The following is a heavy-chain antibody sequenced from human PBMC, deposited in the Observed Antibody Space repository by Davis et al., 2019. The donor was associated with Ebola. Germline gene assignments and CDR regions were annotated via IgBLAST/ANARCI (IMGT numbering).Heavy chain of an antibody. D-gene: IGHD1-1*01. Sequence: PGGSLRLSCAPSGLTFANYAMHWFRQAPGKGLEWVAVTSHNERERFYGESVQGRFTISRDNSENVLYLQMDSLRPDDTAIYFCARALHDEVLDYWGQGTPVTVSS. CDR3: ARALHDEVLDY. CDR1: GLTFANYA. V-gene: IGHV3-30*04. CDR2: TSHNERER. J-gene: IGHJ4*02.